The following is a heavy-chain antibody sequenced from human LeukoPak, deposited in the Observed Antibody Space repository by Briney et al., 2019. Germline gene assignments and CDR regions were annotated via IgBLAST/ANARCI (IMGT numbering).Heavy chain of an antibody. J-gene: IGHJ5*02. CDR1: GFTFSSNA. CDR2: ISGSGGNT. D-gene: IGHD6-19*01. Sequence: GGSLRLSCGASGFTFSSNAMSWVRQAPGKGLEWVSAISGSGGNTYYADSVKGRFTISRDNSKNTMYLQMNSLRAEDTAVYYCAKEKVIAVAGTLGFDPWGQGTLVTVSS. CDR3: AKEKVIAVAGTLGFDP. V-gene: IGHV3-23*01.